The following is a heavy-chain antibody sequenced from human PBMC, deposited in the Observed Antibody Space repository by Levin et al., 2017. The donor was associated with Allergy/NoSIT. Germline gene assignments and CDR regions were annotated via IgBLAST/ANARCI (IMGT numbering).Heavy chain of an antibody. J-gene: IGHJ1*01. Sequence: GESLKISCEASGFTFSDYSMNWVRQAPGKGLEWVSSISSASSYIYYADSVKGRFTISRDNAKKSLWLQMNGLRAEDTALYYCARERSAVGGNDPTDRGLQHWGQGTLVTVSP. CDR3: ARERSAVGGNDPTDRGLQH. CDR2: ISSASSYI. D-gene: IGHD6-13*01. V-gene: IGHV3-21*01. CDR1: GFTFSDYS.